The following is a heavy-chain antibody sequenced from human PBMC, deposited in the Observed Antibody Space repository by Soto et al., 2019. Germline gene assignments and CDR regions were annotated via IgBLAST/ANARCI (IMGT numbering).Heavy chain of an antibody. D-gene: IGHD3-22*01. CDR2: INPDNGNT. CDR3: ARVQVIKAFEVISMYLPVTAF. CDR1: GYTFTRCG. V-gene: IGHV1-18*01. Sequence: SVKASCKDSGYTFTRCGISWLRQAHGQGLEWLGWINPDNGNTNYAQHLQGRVSLTKDTSTSTAYMDLRSLRSDDTAVYYCARVQVIKAFEVISMYLPVTAFRVKGTTVPVS. J-gene: IGHJ6*03.